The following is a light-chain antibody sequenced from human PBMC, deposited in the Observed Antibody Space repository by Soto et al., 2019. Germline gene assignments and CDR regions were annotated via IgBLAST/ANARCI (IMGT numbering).Light chain of an antibody. CDR2: AAS. J-gene: IGKJ1*01. CDR1: QSISSW. Sequence: VQMTQSPSTLSASVGDRVTITCRASQSISSWLAWYQQKPGKAPKLLIYAASNLQSGVPSRFSGSGSGTDFTLTISSLQPEDFATYYCQQSYSTPQTFGQGTKVDI. V-gene: IGKV1-39*01. CDR3: QQSYSTPQT.